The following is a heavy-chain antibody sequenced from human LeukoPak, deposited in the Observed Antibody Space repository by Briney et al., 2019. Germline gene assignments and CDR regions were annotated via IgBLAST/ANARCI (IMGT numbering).Heavy chain of an antibody. CDR3: AREVVAAPGTVDY. D-gene: IGHD6-13*01. CDR1: GDSISNYY. CDR2: IYYSGST. J-gene: IGHJ4*01. Sequence: PSETLSLTCTVSGDSISNYYWSWIRQPPGKGLEWIGYIYYSGSTNYNPSLKSRATISVDTSKNRFSLKLSSVTAADTAVYYCAREVVAAPGTVDYWGQGTLVTVSS. V-gene: IGHV4-59*01.